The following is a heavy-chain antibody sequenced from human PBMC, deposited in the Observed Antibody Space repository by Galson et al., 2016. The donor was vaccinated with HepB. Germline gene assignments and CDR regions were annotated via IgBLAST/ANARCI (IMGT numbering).Heavy chain of an antibody. D-gene: IGHD6-13*01. CDR2: ISTYRGAT. CDR3: ARDRVQQNPSYYYYYGLDV. Sequence: SVKVSCKASGYTFTSYGISWVRQAPGQGLEWMGWISTYRGATNYAQKVQGRVTMTTDTSTSTAYMDLRSLRSDDTAIYYCARDRVQQNPSYYYYYGLDVWGQGTTVTVSS. J-gene: IGHJ6*02. V-gene: IGHV1-18*01. CDR1: GYTFTSYG.